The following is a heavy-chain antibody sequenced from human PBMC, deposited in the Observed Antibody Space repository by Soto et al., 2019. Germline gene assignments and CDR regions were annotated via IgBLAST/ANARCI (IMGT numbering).Heavy chain of an antibody. CDR2: IIPIFGTA. D-gene: IGHD2-2*02. Sequence: QVQLVQSGAEVKKPGSSVKVSCKASGGTFSSYAISWVRQAPGQGLEWMGGIIPIFGTANYAQKFQGRVTITADESTSTDYMELSSLRSEDTAVYYCANSFRYCSSTSCYNPEYYGMDVWGQGTTVTVSS. V-gene: IGHV1-69*01. CDR1: GGTFSSYA. J-gene: IGHJ6*02. CDR3: ANSFRYCSSTSCYNPEYYGMDV.